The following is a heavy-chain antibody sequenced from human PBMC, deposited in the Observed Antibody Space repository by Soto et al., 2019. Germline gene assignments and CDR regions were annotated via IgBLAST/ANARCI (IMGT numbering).Heavy chain of an antibody. Sequence: QITLKESGPTLVKPTQTLTLTCTFSGFSLSTRGVGVGWTRQPPGKALAWLALIYWDDGKYYSPSLKGRLTITKDTSKNHVLLTMTNMDPVDTATYYCTHRRVAGGMDVWGHGTTVTVSS. CDR3: THRRVAGGMDV. J-gene: IGHJ6*02. CDR2: IYWDDGK. D-gene: IGHD3-10*01. V-gene: IGHV2-5*02. CDR1: GFSLSTRGVG.